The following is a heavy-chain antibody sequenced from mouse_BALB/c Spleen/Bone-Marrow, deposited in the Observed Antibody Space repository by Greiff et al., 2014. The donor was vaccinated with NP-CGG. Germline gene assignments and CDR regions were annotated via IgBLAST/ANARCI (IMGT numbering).Heavy chain of an antibody. V-gene: IGHV1-14*01. CDR1: GYTFTSNI. CDR2: INPYNDVT. D-gene: IGHD2-4*01. J-gene: IGHJ4*01. Sequence: VQLQQSGPELVKPGASVKMSCKASGYTFTSNIINWVKQKPGQGLEWIGYINPYNDVTKYNEKLKGKATLTSDMSSNTAYMELSSLTSEDSAVYYCAKAAYYDYDGRAMDYWGQGTSVIVPS. CDR3: AKAAYYDYDGRAMDY.